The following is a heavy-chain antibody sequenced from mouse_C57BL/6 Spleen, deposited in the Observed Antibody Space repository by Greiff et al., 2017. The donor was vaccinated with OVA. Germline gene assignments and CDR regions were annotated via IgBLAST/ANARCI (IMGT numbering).Heavy chain of an antibody. CDR2: ISYDGSN. V-gene: IGHV3-6*01. CDR3: ARGDYYGSSYEYYFDY. CDR1: GYSITSGYY. J-gene: IGHJ2*01. D-gene: IGHD1-1*01. Sequence: EVQLQESGPGLVKPSQSLSLTCSVTGYSITSGYYWNWIRQFPGNKLEWMGYISYDGSNNYNPSLKNRISITRDTSKNQFFLKLNSVTTEDTATYYCARGDYYGSSYEYYFDYWGQGTTLTVSS.